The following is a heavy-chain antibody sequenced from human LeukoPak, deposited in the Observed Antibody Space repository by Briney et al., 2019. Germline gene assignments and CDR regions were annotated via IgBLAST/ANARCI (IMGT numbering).Heavy chain of an antibody. CDR1: GGTFSSYG. J-gene: IGHJ1*01. D-gene: IGHD3-22*01. CDR2: IIPILDIT. CDR3: ARDIKGVVGLEGYLQH. Sequence: ASVKVSCKASGGTFSSYGINWVRQAPGQGLEWMGRIIPILDITNYAQRFRGRVSITADKSTSTAYMELSSLRSEDTAVYYCARDIKGVVGLEGYLQHWGQGTLVTVSS. V-gene: IGHV1-69*04.